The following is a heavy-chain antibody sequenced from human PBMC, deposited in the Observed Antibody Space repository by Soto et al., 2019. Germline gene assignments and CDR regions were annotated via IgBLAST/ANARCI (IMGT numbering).Heavy chain of an antibody. D-gene: IGHD6-19*01. Sequence: EVQLVESGGGLIQPGGSLRLSCAASGFSVSSKYMTWVRQAPGKGLEWVSVIYGGGTTYYADSVKGRFTISRDNSNATFSLQVNSLRAEYPAVYYCVQTTGWPGCDFWGQGTLVTVSS. CDR3: VQTTGWPGCDF. J-gene: IGHJ4*02. V-gene: IGHV3-53*01. CDR2: IYGGGTT. CDR1: GFSVSSKY.